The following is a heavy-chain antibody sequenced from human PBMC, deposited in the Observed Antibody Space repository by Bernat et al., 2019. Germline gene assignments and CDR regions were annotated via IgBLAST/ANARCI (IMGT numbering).Heavy chain of an antibody. J-gene: IGHJ4*02. CDR3: AKTYSINMVRGPSFKGY. CDR2: ISYDGSNK. V-gene: IGHV3-30-3*02. D-gene: IGHD3-10*01. Sequence: QVQLVESGGGVVQPGRSLRLSCAASGFTFSSYAMHWVRQAPGKGLEWVAVISYDGSNKYYADSVRGRFTISRDNSKNTLYLQMYSLRAEDTAVYYCAKTYSINMVRGPSFKGYWGQGTLVTVST. CDR1: GFTFSSYA.